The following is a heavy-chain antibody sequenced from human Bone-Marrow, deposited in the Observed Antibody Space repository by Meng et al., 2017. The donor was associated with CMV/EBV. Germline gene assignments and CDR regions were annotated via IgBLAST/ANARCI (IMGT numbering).Heavy chain of an antibody. Sequence: GGSLRLSCAASGFNFDDYSMHWVRQAPGKGLEWVSLISRDGGFTYYADSVKGRFTVSRDNAKNSLYLQMNSLRAEDTAVYYCARDRLRYFDLWGRGTLVTVSS. V-gene: IGHV3-43*01. CDR1: GFNFDDYS. J-gene: IGHJ2*01. CDR3: ARDRLRYFDL. CDR2: ISRDGGFT. D-gene: IGHD2-21*01.